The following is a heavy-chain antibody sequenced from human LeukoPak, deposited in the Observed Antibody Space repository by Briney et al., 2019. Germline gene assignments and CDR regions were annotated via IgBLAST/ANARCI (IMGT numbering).Heavy chain of an antibody. J-gene: IGHJ4*02. D-gene: IGHD3-22*01. V-gene: IGHV1-18*01. CDR1: GYTFTSYG. CDR3: ARDGLEYYYDSSGYQTHFDY. CDR2: ISAYNGNT. Sequence: ASVKVSCKSSGYTFTSYGISWVRQAPGQGIEWMGWISAYNGNTNYAQKLQVRVTMTTDTSTSTAYMELRSLRSDDTAVYYCARDGLEYYYDSSGYQTHFDYWGQGTLVTVSS.